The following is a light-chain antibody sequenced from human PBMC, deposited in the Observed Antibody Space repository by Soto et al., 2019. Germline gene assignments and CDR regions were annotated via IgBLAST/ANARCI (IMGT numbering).Light chain of an antibody. CDR2: DAS. Sequence: IQLTQSPATLSASVGDRVTITCRASQSISSWLAWYQQKPGKAPKLLIYDASSLESGVPSRFSGSGSGTEFTLTISSLQPDDFATYYCQHYNSYSPPFGQGTKAAI. V-gene: IGKV1-5*01. CDR1: QSISSW. J-gene: IGKJ1*01. CDR3: QHYNSYSPP.